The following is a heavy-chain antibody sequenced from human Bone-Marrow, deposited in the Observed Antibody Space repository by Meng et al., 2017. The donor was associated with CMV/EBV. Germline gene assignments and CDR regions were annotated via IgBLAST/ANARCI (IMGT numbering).Heavy chain of an antibody. Sequence: GGSLRLSCAASGFTFRHFAMAWVRQAPGKGLEWVSTISAAGSNTYYADSVKGRFTISRDNSKNTLYLQMNSLRAEDTAVYYCAKGSWELGDYWGQGTLVTVSS. CDR1: GFTFRHFA. D-gene: IGHD1-26*01. V-gene: IGHV3-23*01. J-gene: IGHJ4*02. CDR2: ISAAGSNT. CDR3: AKGSWELGDY.